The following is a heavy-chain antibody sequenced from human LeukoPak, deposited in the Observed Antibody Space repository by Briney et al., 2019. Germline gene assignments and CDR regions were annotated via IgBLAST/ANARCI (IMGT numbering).Heavy chain of an antibody. CDR2: IYYSGNT. Sequence: PSETLSLTCAVYGGSFSGYYWSWIRQHPGKGLEWIGNIYYSGNTYYNPSLKSRVTISVDTSKNQFSLKLSSVTAADTAVYYCARADYLDSSGYFGKFEYWGQGTLVTVSS. V-gene: IGHV4-31*11. D-gene: IGHD3-22*01. CDR1: GGSFSGYY. J-gene: IGHJ4*02. CDR3: ARADYLDSSGYFGKFEY.